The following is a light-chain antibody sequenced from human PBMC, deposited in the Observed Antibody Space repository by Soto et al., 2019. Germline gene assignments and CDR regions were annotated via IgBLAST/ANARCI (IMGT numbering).Light chain of an antibody. V-gene: IGKV3-20*01. J-gene: IGKJ1*01. CDR2: GVS. Sequence: EIVLTQSPGTLSLSPGETATLSCRASQSLTSSYLAWYQQRPGQAPSLLIYGVSSRATGIPDRFSGSGSGTDFTLTISRLEPEDFAVYYCQQYGSSLRTFGQGTKVDIK. CDR3: QQYGSSLRT. CDR1: QSLTSSY.